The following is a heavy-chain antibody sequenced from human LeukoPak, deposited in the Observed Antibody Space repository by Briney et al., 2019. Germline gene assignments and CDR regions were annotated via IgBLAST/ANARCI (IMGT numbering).Heavy chain of an antibody. CDR1: GGSFNNYA. J-gene: IGHJ4*02. D-gene: IGHD5-12*01. CDR3: ARCNDYDYHFNY. CDR2: FIPILDTT. Sequence: SVKVSCKASGGSFNNYAVTWVRQAPGQGLEWMGGFIPILDTTNYAPNFQGRVTITTDESSTTAYMELSSLKWEDTALYYCARCNDYDYHFNYWGQGTLVTVSS. V-gene: IGHV1-69*05.